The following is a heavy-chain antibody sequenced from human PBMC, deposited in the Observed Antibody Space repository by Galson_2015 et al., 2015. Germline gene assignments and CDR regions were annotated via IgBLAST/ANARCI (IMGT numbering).Heavy chain of an antibody. D-gene: IGHD3-10*01. CDR2: IVSDGMRK. CDR1: GFDFSNYG. J-gene: IGHJ6*02. V-gene: IGHV3-33*01. CDR3: ARDLRSYYHGGMDV. Sequence: SLRLSCAASGFDFSNYGMHWVRQAPGKGLEWVAVIVSDGMRKFQIDSVKGRFTISRDNSKKRLYLQMNSLRVEDTAVYYCARDLRSYYHGGMDVWGQGTTVTVSS.